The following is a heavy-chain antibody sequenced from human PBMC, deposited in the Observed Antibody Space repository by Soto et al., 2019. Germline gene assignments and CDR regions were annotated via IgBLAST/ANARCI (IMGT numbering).Heavy chain of an antibody. D-gene: IGHD3-10*01. V-gene: IGHV3-48*01. Sequence: PGGGPRLSSSTPGFSLRSYNMKLGRPAPGKGLEWVSYISSSSSTIYYADSVKGRFTISRDTSKNQFSLKLSSVTAADTAVYCCARSELLWFGEGKGYFDYWGQGTLVTVSS. CDR1: GFSLRSYN. CDR2: ISSSSSTI. J-gene: IGHJ4*02. CDR3: ARSELLWFGEGKGYFDY.